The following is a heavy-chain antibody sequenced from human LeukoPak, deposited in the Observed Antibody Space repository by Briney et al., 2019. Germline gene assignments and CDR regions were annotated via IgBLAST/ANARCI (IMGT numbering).Heavy chain of an antibody. J-gene: IGHJ5*02. CDR1: GGSISSYY. CDR3: ARDAQYCGGDCYLNWFDP. D-gene: IGHD2-21*02. CDR2: IYTSGST. V-gene: IGHV4-4*07. Sequence: PSETLSLTCTVSGGSISSYYWSWIRQPAGKGLEWIGRIYTSGSTNYNPSLKSRLTISVDTSKNQFSLKLSSVTAADTAVYYCARDAQYCGGDCYLNWFDPWGQGTLVTVSS.